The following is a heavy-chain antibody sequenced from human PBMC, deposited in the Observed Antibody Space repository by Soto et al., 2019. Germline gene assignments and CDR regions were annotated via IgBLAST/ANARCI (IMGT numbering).Heavy chain of an antibody. CDR1: GYTFTSYA. J-gene: IGHJ4*02. CDR2: INAGNGNT. CDR3: ARDPPFIAAARLDY. D-gene: IGHD6-13*01. Sequence: ASVKVSCKASGYTFTSYAMHWVRQAPGKRLEWMEWINAGNGNTKYSQKFQGRVTITRDTSASTAYMELSSLRSEDTAVYYCARDPPFIAAARLDYWGQGTLVTVSS. V-gene: IGHV1-3*01.